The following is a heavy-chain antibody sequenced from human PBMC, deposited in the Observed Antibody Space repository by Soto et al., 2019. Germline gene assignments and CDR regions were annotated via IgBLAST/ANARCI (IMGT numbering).Heavy chain of an antibody. J-gene: IGHJ3*02. CDR1: GFTFSSYA. Sequence: GGSLRLSCAASGFTFSSYAMSWVRQAPWKGLEWVTAISGSGGSTYYAGSVKGRFTISRDNSKNTLYLQMKSLRAEDTAVYYCANLGPSITIFGVVTTDAFAIWGKGTMVTASS. V-gene: IGHV3-23*01. CDR3: ANLGPSITIFGVVTTDAFAI. D-gene: IGHD3-3*01. CDR2: ISGSGGST.